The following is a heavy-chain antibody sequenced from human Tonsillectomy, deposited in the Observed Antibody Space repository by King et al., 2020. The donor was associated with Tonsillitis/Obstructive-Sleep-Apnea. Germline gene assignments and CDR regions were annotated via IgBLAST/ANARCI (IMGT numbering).Heavy chain of an antibody. J-gene: IGHJ4*02. Sequence: QLVQSGSELKKPGASVKISCKASGYTFSSYAMNWVRQAPGQGLELMGWINTNTGNPTYAQGFTGRFVFSLDTSVSTAYLQISSLKAEDTAVYYCASRTTGTTFNFDYWGQGTLVTVSS. CDR1: GYTFSSYA. CDR3: ASRTTGTTFNFDY. CDR2: INTNTGNP. V-gene: IGHV7-4-1*02. D-gene: IGHD1-7*01.